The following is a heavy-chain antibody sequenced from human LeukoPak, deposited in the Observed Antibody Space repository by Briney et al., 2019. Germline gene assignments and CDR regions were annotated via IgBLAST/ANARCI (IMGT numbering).Heavy chain of an antibody. CDR3: ARSDYGGYFDY. CDR1: GYTFTGYY. Sequence: ASVKVSCMASGYTFTGYYMHWVRQDPGQGLEWMGWINPNSGGTNYAQKFQGRVTMTRDTSISTAYMELSRLRSDDTAVYYCARSDYGGYFDYWGQGTLVTVSS. CDR2: INPNSGGT. D-gene: IGHD4-23*01. J-gene: IGHJ4*02. V-gene: IGHV1-2*02.